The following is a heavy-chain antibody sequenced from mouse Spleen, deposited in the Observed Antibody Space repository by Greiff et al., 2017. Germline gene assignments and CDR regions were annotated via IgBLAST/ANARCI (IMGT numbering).Heavy chain of an antibody. V-gene: IGHV5-12*02. J-gene: IGHJ1*01. CDR3: ARSNWDWYFDV. CDR1: GFTFSDYY. D-gene: IGHD4-1*01. CDR2: ISNGGGST. Sequence: EVKLQESGGGLVQPGGSLKLSCATSGFTFSDYYMYWVRQTPEKRLEWVAYISNGGGSTYYPDTVKGRFTISRDNAKNTLYLQMSRLKSEDTAMYYCARSNWDWYFDVWGAGTTVTVSS.